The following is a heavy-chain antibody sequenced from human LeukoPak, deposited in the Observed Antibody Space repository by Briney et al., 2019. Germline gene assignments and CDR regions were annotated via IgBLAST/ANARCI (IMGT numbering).Heavy chain of an antibody. CDR3: AKYYYDRSVGPFDY. CDR2: IYPGDSDI. V-gene: IGHV5-51*01. D-gene: IGHD3-22*01. CDR1: GCRLSDYW. Sequence: GESLKISCKGSGCRLSDYWIGWVRQMPGKGLEWMAIIYPGDSDIRYSPSFQGQVTFSADKSISTAYLQWSSLKASDTAMYYCAKYYYDRSVGPFDYWGQGTLVTVSS. J-gene: IGHJ4*02.